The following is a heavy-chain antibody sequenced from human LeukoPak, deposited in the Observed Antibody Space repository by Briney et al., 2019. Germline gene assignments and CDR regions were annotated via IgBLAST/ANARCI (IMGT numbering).Heavy chain of an antibody. Sequence: PSETLSLTCTVSGGSISSSSYYWGWIRQPPGKGLEWIGSIYHSGSTYYNPSLKSRVTISVDTSKNQFSLKLSSVTAADTAVYYCASTSYDFWSGYYSAFDYWGQGTLVTVSS. CDR2: IYHSGST. CDR3: ASTSYDFWSGYYSAFDY. V-gene: IGHV4-39*07. J-gene: IGHJ4*02. CDR1: GGSISSSSYY. D-gene: IGHD3-3*01.